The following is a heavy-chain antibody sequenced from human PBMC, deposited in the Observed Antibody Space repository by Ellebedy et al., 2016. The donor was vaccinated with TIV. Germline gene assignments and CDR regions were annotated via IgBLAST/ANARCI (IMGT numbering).Heavy chain of an antibody. CDR2: ISAYTGNS. CDR3: ARDMVQGMVARYLWFDY. V-gene: IGHV1-18*01. Sequence: ASVKVSCKASGYTFTNYVISWVRQAPGQGLEWMAWISAYTGNSNYAQKFQGRVTVTTDTSTSTAYLELRNLTSDDTAVYYCARDMVQGMVARYLWFDYWGQGTLVTVSS. D-gene: IGHD1-26*01. J-gene: IGHJ4*02. CDR1: GYTFTNYV.